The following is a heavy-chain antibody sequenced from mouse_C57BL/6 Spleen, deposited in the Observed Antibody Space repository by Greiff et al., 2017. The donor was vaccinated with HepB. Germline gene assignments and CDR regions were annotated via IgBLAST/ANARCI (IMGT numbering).Heavy chain of an antibody. J-gene: IGHJ2*01. D-gene: IGHD2-5*01. CDR3: VYSNYYFDY. CDR2: IDPEDGET. Sequence: VQLQQSGAELVKPGASVKLSCTASGFNIKDYYMHWVKQRTEQGLEWIGSIDPEDGETKYAPKLQGKATITTDTSSNTAYLQLSSLTSEDTAVYYWVYSNYYFDYWGQGTTLTVSS. V-gene: IGHV14-2*01. CDR1: GFNIKDYY.